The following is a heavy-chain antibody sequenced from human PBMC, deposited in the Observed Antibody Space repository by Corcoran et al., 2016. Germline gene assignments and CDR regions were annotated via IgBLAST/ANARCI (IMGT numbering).Heavy chain of an antibody. CDR2: TYYRSKWYN. J-gene: IGHJ5*02. Sequence: QVQLQQSGQGLVKPSQTLSLTCAISGDSVSSNSAAWNWIRQSQSRGLEWRGRTYYRSKWYNDYVVSVKSRITINPDTSKNQFSLQLNTVTPEDTAVYYCARVPRTTGTSGNGFDPWGQGTLVTVSS. V-gene: IGHV6-1*01. CDR3: ARVPRTTGTSGNGFDP. D-gene: IGHD1-1*01. CDR1: GDSVSSNSAA.